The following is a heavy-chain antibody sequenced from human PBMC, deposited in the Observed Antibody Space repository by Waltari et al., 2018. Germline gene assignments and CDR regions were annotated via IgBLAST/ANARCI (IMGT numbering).Heavy chain of an antibody. Sequence: EVQLLESGGGLVQPGGSLRLSCAASGFTFSSYAMSWVRQAPGSGVELFSVIFSGGRPYYADAVKGRFTISRDNSKNTRYLQINSLRAEDTAVYYCAKVYGGDYFDYWGQGTLVTVSS. J-gene: IGHJ4*02. CDR2: IFSGGRP. V-gene: IGHV3-23*03. D-gene: IGHD2-8*01. CDR3: AKVYGGDYFDY. CDR1: GFTFSSYA.